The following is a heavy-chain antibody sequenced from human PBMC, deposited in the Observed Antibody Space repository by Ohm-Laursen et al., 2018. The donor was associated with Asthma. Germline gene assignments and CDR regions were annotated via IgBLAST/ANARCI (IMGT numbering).Heavy chain of an antibody. CDR3: TTGAYCGGDCYFGLPYYFDY. D-gene: IGHD2-21*01. Sequence: SLRLSCAASGFTFSNAWMSWVRQAPGKGLEWVGRIKSKTDGGTTDYAAPVKGRFTISRDDSKNTLYLQMNSLKTEDTAVYYCTTGAYCGGDCYFGLPYYFDYWGQGTLVTVSS. J-gene: IGHJ4*02. V-gene: IGHV3-15*01. CDR2: IKSKTDGGTT. CDR1: GFTFSNAW.